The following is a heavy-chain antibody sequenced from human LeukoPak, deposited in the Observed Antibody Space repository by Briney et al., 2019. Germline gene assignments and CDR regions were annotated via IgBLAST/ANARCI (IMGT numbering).Heavy chain of an antibody. Sequence: TGGSLRLSCAASGFTFSSYAMSWVRQAPGKGLEWASAISGSGGSTYYADSVKGRFTISRDNSKNTLYLQMNSLRAEDTAVYYCAKHATPKYSGYDVYFDYWGQGTLVTVSS. V-gene: IGHV3-23*01. CDR1: GFTFSSYA. CDR2: ISGSGGST. J-gene: IGHJ4*02. CDR3: AKHATPKYSGYDVYFDY. D-gene: IGHD5-12*01.